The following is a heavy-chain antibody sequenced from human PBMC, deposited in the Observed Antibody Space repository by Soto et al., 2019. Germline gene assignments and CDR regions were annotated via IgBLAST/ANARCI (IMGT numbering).Heavy chain of an antibody. CDR1: GFSLSADGVG. J-gene: IGHJ3*01. V-gene: IGHV2-5*01. Sequence: QITLKESGPTLVKPTQTLTLTCTFSGFSLSADGVGVGWIRQPPGKALGWLALIYWYDAQRYSPSLKTRLTITTDTTNNQVLTTMTNMNPVNPATYSCAHAYGGTSWPNAAFHVWGPGTVVTVS. CDR3: AHAYGGTSWPNAAFHV. D-gene: IGHD2-2*01. CDR2: IYWYDAQ.